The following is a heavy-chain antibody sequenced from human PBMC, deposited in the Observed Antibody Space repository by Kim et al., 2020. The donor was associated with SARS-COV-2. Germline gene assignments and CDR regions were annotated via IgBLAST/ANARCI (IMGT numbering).Heavy chain of an antibody. J-gene: IGHJ3*01. CDR3: AKDLLGTASGTGGDGFDV. Sequence: GKGRFIISRDNSKDTVYLQMNGLRAEDTAVYFCAKDLLGTASGTGGDGFDVWGQGTMVTVSS. V-gene: IGHV3-23*03. D-gene: IGHD6-13*01.